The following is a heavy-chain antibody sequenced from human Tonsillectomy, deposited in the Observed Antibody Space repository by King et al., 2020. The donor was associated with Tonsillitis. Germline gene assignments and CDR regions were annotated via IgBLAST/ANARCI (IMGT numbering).Heavy chain of an antibody. Sequence: TLQESGPVLVKPTETLTLTCTVSGVSLSNARMGVSWIRQPPGKALEWLAHVFSNDHRSYSTSLKSRLTISKDTSKSQVVLTMTNMDPVDTGTYYCAHYHYDSSGYYYAFDMWGQGTVVTVSS. V-gene: IGHV2-26*01. CDR2: VFSNDHR. CDR3: AHYHYDSSGYYYAFDM. D-gene: IGHD3-22*01. J-gene: IGHJ3*02. CDR1: GVSLSNARMG.